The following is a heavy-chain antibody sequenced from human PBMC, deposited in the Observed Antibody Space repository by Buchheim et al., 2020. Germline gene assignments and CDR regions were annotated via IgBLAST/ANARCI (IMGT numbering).Heavy chain of an antibody. CDR2: ISYDGSNK. J-gene: IGHJ6*02. D-gene: IGHD3-10*01. Sequence: QVQLVESGGGVVQPGRSLRLSCAASGFTFSSYDMHWVRQAPGKGLEWVAVISYDGSNKYYADSVKGRFTISRDNSKNTLYLQMNSLRAEDTAVYYCAKDLSRPMYYYGSGSYYNGGMDVWGQGTT. V-gene: IGHV3-30*18. CDR1: GFTFSSYD. CDR3: AKDLSRPMYYYGSGSYYNGGMDV.